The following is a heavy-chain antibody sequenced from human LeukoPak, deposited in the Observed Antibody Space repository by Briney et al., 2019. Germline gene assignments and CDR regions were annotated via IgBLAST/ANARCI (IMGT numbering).Heavy chain of an antibody. CDR3: ASVGSYCSSTSCSYYFDY. Sequence: SVKVSCRASGGTFSSYAISWVRQAPGQGLEWMGGIIPIFGTANYAQKFQGRVTITADESTSTAYMELSSLRSEDTAVYYCASVGSYCSSTSCSYYFDYWGQGTLVTVSS. CDR1: GGTFSSYA. V-gene: IGHV1-69*01. J-gene: IGHJ4*02. CDR2: IIPIFGTA. D-gene: IGHD2-2*01.